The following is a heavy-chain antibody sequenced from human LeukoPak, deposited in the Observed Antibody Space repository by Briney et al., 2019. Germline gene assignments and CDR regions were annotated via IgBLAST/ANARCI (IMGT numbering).Heavy chain of an antibody. Sequence: SETLSLTCTVSGGSISSYYWSWIRQPPGKGLEWIGYIYYSGSTNYNPSLKSRVTISVDTSKNQFSPKLSSVTAADTAVYYCARYPAPEDYYYGMDVWGQGTTVTVSS. CDR2: IYYSGST. V-gene: IGHV4-59*08. CDR3: ARYPAPEDYYYGMDV. J-gene: IGHJ6*02. CDR1: GGSISSYY. D-gene: IGHD2-2*01.